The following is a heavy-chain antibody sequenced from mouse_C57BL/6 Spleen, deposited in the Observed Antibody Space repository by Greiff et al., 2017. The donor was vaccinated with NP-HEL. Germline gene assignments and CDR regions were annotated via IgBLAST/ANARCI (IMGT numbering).Heavy chain of an antibody. D-gene: IGHD4-1*01. J-gene: IGHJ1*03. Sequence: QVHVKQPGAELVKPGASVKLSCKASGYTFTSYWMHWVKQRPGRGLEWIGRIDPNSGGTKYNEKFKSKATLTVDKPSSTAYMQLSSLTSEDSAVYFCARHWDVVDWYFDVWGTGTTVTVSS. V-gene: IGHV1-62-3*01. CDR3: ARHWDVVDWYFDV. CDR1: GYTFTSYW. CDR2: IDPNSGGT.